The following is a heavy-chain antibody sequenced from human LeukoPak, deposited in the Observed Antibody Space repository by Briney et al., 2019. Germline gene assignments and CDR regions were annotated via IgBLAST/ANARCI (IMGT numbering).Heavy chain of an antibody. V-gene: IGHV4-4*02. J-gene: IGHJ6*03. D-gene: IGHD2-8*01. Sequence: GSLRLSCAASGFTFSNYWMSWVRQPPGKGLEWIGEIYHSGGTNYNPSLKSRITISVDKSQNQFSLKVNSLTAADTAVYYCATNGYYCMDVWGKGTTVTVSS. CDR2: IYHSGGT. CDR3: ATNGYYCMDV. CDR1: GFTFSNYW.